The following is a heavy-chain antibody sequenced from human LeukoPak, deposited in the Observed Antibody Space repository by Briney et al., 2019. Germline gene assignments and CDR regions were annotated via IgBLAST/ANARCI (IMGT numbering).Heavy chain of an antibody. CDR1: GGSISSGSYY. CDR3: ARDPLGDPHGAFDI. Sequence: SETLSLTCTISGGSISSGSYYWSWIRQPAGKGLEWIGRIYTSGSTNYNPSLKSRVTILEDTSKNQFSLKLSSVTAADTAVYYCARDPLGDPHGAFDIWGQGTMVTVSS. CDR2: IYTSGST. J-gene: IGHJ3*02. D-gene: IGHD1-26*01. V-gene: IGHV4-61*02.